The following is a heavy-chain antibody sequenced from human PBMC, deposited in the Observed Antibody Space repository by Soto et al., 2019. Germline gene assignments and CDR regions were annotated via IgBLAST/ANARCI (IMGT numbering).Heavy chain of an antibody. CDR2: ISSSSSYI. J-gene: IGHJ4*02. CDR1: GFTFSSYS. V-gene: IGHV3-21*01. CDR3: ATSSSGWYYFDY. Sequence: EVQLVESGGGLVKPGGSLRLSCAASGFTFSSYSMNWVSQAPGKGLEWVSSISSSSSYIYYADSVKGRFTISRDNAKNSLYLQMNSLRAEDTAVYYCATSSSGWYYFDYWGQGTLVTVSS. D-gene: IGHD6-19*01.